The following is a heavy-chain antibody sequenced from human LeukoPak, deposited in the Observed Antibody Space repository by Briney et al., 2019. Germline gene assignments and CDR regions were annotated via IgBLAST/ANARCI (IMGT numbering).Heavy chain of an antibody. CDR2: ISAYNGNT. D-gene: IGHD6-13*01. J-gene: IGHJ6*03. CDR1: GYTFTSYG. V-gene: IGHV1-18*01. CDR3: ARDRGLTSIAAAGYYYYYMDV. Sequence: ASVKVSCKASGYTFTSYGISWVRQAPGQGLEWMGGISAYNGNTNYAQKLRGRVTMTTDTSTSTAYMDLRSLRSEDTAVYYCARDRGLTSIAAAGYYYYYMDVWGKGTTVTVSS.